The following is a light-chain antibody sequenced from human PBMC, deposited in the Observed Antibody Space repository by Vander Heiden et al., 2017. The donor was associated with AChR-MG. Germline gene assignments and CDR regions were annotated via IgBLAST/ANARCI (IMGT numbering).Light chain of an antibody. CDR1: QSVSSY. CDR2: DAS. V-gene: IGKV3-11*01. Sequence: EVVSPQSAATLSLSPGERATLSCRASQSVSSYLAWYQQKPGQAPRLLIYDASNSTTAITARCSGSRSGTEVSLTISSRVPEDFAVDYCQQRYNWPPSTFGQGTRLEIK. CDR3: QQRYNWPPST. J-gene: IGKJ5*01.